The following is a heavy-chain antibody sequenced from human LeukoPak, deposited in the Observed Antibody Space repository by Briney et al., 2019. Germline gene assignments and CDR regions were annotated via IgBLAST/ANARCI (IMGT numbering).Heavy chain of an antibody. D-gene: IGHD3-10*01. CDR3: VRAPGAT. CDR2: IYKGGNT. CDR1: GFIVSSDH. V-gene: IGHV3-53*01. Sequence: GGSLRLSCAASGFIVSSDHMNWVRQAPGKGLEWVAVIYKGGNTFYADPVKGRFTISRDNSKNTVYLQMNSLRAEDTAVYYCVRAPGATWGQGTLVTVSS. J-gene: IGHJ5*02.